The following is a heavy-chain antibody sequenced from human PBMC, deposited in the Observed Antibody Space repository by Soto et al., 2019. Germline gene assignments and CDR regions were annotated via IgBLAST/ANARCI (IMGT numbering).Heavy chain of an antibody. CDR3: AKGPSIAARRLPGDY. Sequence: GGSLRLSCAASGFTFSSYTMSWVRQAPGKGLEWVSAISGSGGSTYYADSVKGRFTISRDNSKNTLYLQMNSLRAEDTAVYYCAKGPSIAARRLPGDYWGQGTLVTVSS. CDR1: GFTFSSYT. V-gene: IGHV3-23*01. CDR2: ISGSGGST. D-gene: IGHD6-6*01. J-gene: IGHJ4*02.